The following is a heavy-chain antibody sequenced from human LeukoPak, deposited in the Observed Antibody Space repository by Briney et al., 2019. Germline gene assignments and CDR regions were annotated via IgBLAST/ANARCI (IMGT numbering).Heavy chain of an antibody. CDR3: AREVLSYDSSGSDHGAFDI. D-gene: IGHD3-22*01. CDR1: GFNVSSNY. CDR2: INHSGRT. Sequence: PGGSLRLSCEASGFNVSSNYMTWVRQPPGKGLEWIGEINHSGRTNYNPSLKSRVTISVDTSKNQFSLKLSSVTAADTAVYYCAREVLSYDSSGSDHGAFDIWGQGTMVTVSS. V-gene: IGHV4-34*01. J-gene: IGHJ3*02.